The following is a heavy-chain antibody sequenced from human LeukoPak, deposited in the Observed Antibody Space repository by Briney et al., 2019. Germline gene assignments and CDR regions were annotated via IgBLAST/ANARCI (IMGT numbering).Heavy chain of an antibody. Sequence: GGSLRLSPAASGFTFSNYAMSWVRQAPGKGLEWVSSISSSTTNTYYADSVMGRFTISRDNSKNTLYLQMNSLRVEDTAVYYCANELRGTYRYFDYWGQGTLVTVSS. CDR2: ISSSTTNT. V-gene: IGHV3-23*01. CDR1: GFTFSNYA. J-gene: IGHJ4*02. D-gene: IGHD3-16*02. CDR3: ANELRGTYRYFDY.